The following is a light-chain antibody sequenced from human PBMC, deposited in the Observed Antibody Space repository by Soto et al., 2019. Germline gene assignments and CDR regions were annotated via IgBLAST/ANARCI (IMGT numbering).Light chain of an antibody. Sequence: DIGMTQSPDSLALSVGERATINCKSSQSVLYSSTGRNYLVWYQQKAGQPPKLLIYWASTRESGVPDRFSGSGSGTDFTLTISNLQAEDVAVYYCQQHHSTPLTFGQGTRLEIK. CDR2: WAS. V-gene: IGKV4-1*01. CDR3: QQHHSTPLT. J-gene: IGKJ5*01. CDR1: QSVLYSSTGRNY.